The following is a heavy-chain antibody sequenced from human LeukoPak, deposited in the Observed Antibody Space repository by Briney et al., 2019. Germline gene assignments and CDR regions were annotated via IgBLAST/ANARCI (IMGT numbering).Heavy chain of an antibody. CDR2: IYYTGNGNLCT. D-gene: IGHD6-19*01. CDR1: GDSIIKYC. CDR3: TTDGGSVCTGFVL. Sequence: SESLSLTCTVSGDSIIKYCWSWIRPPPGKGREYIGYIYYTGNGNLCTGYTRSLKSRVTISADTSKNLCSLQVSYVSAGVTAIYHCTTDGGSVCTGFVLWGVETLVTVSS. V-gene: IGHV4-59*01. J-gene: IGHJ4*02.